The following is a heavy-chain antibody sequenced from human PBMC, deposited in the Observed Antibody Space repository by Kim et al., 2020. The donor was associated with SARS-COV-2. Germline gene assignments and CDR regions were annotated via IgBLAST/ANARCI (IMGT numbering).Heavy chain of an antibody. CDR1: GFTFSSYG. CDR3: AKDLTYYDFRGGMDV. Sequence: GGSLRLSCAASGFTFSSYGMHWVRQAPGKGLEWVAVISYDGSNKYYADSVKGRFTISRDNSKNTLYLQMNSLRAEDTAVYYCAKDLTYYDFRGGMDVWGQGTTVTVSS. J-gene: IGHJ6*02. CDR2: ISYDGSNK. V-gene: IGHV3-30*18. D-gene: IGHD3-3*01.